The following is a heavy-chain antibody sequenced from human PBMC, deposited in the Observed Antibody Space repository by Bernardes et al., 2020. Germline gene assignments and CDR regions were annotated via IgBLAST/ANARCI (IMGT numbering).Heavy chain of an antibody. J-gene: IGHJ4*01. D-gene: IGHD3-16*01. Sequence: GGSLRLSCEVSGLAFSSYWMHWVRQAPGKGLVWVARINSDGTGTNYADFVKGRFTISRNNAKKTLNLELKSLRAEDTAVYYCATNKAPRFWGQGTRVSVSS. CDR1: GLAFSSYW. CDR3: ATNKAPRF. V-gene: IGHV3-74*01. CDR2: INSDGTGT.